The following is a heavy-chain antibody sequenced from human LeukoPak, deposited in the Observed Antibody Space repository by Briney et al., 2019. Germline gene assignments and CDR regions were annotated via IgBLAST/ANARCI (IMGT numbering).Heavy chain of an antibody. D-gene: IGHD3-10*01. CDR3: AKDGHYYGSGSTHFDY. CDR2: ISGSGGST. CDR1: GFTVSSNY. J-gene: IGHJ4*02. Sequence: GGSLRLSCAASGFTVSSNYMSWVRQAPGKGLEWVSAISGSGGSTYYADSVKGRFTISRDNSRNTLYLQMNSLRAEDTAVYYCAKDGHYYGSGSTHFDYWGQGTLVTVSS. V-gene: IGHV3-23*01.